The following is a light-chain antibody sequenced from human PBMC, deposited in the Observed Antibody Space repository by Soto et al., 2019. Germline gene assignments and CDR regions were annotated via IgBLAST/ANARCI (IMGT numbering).Light chain of an antibody. Sequence: QSALTQPPSASGSPGQSFTISCTGTSSDVGGYNYVSWYQQHPGKAPKLMIYEVSKRPSGVPDRFSGSKSGNTASLTVSGLQAEDEADYYCSSYAGSNNLVFGGGNKLTVL. CDR2: EVS. CDR3: SSYAGSNNLV. J-gene: IGLJ2*01. CDR1: SSDVGGYNY. V-gene: IGLV2-8*01.